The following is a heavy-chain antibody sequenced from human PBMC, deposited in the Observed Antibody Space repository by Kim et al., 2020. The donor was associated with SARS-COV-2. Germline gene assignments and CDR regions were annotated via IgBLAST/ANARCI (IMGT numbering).Heavy chain of an antibody. V-gene: IGHV3-11*06. D-gene: IGHD3-22*01. Sequence: GGSLRLSCVASGFTFSDYYMSWIRQAPGKGLEWVSYISSSSTYRNYADSVKGRFTISRDNAKNSLYLQMNSLRAEDTAVYYCARDSPYDPPTGAFDIWGQGTMVTVSS. CDR3: ARDSPYDPPTGAFDI. CDR1: GFTFSDYY. CDR2: ISSSSTYR. J-gene: IGHJ3*02.